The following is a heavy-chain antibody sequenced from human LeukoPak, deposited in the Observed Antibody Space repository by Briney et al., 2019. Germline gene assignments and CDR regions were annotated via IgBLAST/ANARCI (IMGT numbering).Heavy chain of an antibody. CDR2: IYPGDSDT. CDR1: GYRFTTYW. Sequence: GESLKISCQGSGYRFTTYWIGWVRQMPGKGLEWMGIIYPGDSDTRYSPSFQGQVTISADKSISTAYLQWSSLKASDTAMYYCARSPQTGTQYYFDYWGQGTLVTVSS. V-gene: IGHV5-51*01. CDR3: ARSPQTGTQYYFDY. D-gene: IGHD1-1*01. J-gene: IGHJ4*02.